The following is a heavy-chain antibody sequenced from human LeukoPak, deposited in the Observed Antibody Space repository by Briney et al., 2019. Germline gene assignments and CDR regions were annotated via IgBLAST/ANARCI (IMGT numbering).Heavy chain of an antibody. CDR3: ARGPYSSGSDEYWFDP. D-gene: IGHD6-19*01. J-gene: IGHJ5*02. Sequence: ASVKVSCKASGYTFTSYGISWVRQAPGQGLEWMGWISAYNGNTNYAQKLQGRVTMTTDTSTSTAYMELRSLRSDDTAVYYCARGPYSSGSDEYWFDPWGQGTLVTVSS. CDR1: GYTFTSYG. V-gene: IGHV1-18*01. CDR2: ISAYNGNT.